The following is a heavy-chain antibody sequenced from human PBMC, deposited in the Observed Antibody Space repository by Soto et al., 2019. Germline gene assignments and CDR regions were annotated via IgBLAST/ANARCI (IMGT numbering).Heavy chain of an antibody. D-gene: IGHD6-19*01. Sequence: GGSLRLSCAASGFTFSSYGMRWVRQAPGKGLEWVAVISYDGSNKYYADSVKGRFTISRDNSKNTLYLQMNSLRAEDTAVYYCVKDGSSGWPYFYDMDVWGQGTTVTVSS. CDR3: VKDGSSGWPYFYDMDV. CDR1: GFTFSSYG. CDR2: ISYDGSNK. J-gene: IGHJ6*02. V-gene: IGHV3-30*18.